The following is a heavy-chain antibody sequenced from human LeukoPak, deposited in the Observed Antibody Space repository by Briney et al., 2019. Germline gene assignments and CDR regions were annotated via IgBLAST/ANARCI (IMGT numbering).Heavy chain of an antibody. Sequence: GGSLRLSCAASGFTFSNAWMSWVRQAPGKGLEWVGRIKSKTDGGTTDYATPVIGRFTISRDDSKNTLYLQMNSLKTEDTAVYYCTTDGHCSSTSCYSYWGQGTLVTVSS. CDR3: TTDGHCSSTSCYSY. CDR2: IKSKTDGGTT. J-gene: IGHJ4*02. CDR1: GFTFSNAW. V-gene: IGHV3-15*01. D-gene: IGHD2-2*01.